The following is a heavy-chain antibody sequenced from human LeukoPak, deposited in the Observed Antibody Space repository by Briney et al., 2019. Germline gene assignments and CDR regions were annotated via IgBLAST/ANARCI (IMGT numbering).Heavy chain of an antibody. D-gene: IGHD2-2*01. Sequence: GTLCLSCAASGGSFSGYYRSWIRQAPGKGLEWLAYINYSGSDNYNPSLKSRVTISVDTSKNQFSLKLSSVTAADTAVYYCARDLGYCSSTYCYAWFDPWGQGTLVTVSS. CDR3: ARDLGYCSSTYCYAWFDP. CDR1: GGSFSGYY. CDR2: INYSGSD. J-gene: IGHJ5*02. V-gene: IGHV4-59*01.